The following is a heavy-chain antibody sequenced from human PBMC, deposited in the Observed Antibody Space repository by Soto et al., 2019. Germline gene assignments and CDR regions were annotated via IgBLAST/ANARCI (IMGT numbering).Heavy chain of an antibody. V-gene: IGHV3-33*01. CDR1: GFTFSDYG. J-gene: IGHJ6*02. CDR2: IWFDGSNE. CDR3: ARGSLYCSSTSCSYGMDV. D-gene: IGHD2-15*01. Sequence: GGSLRLSCAASGFTFSDYGMHWVRQAPGEGLQWVAVIWFDGSNEHYADSVKGRFTISRDNSKNTLYLQMYSLRAGDTAVYYCARGSLYCSSTSCSYGMDVWGQGTTVTVSS.